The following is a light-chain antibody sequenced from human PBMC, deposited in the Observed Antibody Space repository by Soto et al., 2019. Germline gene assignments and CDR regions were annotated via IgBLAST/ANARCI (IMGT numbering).Light chain of an antibody. CDR3: CSYAGSGTWV. J-gene: IGLJ3*02. Sequence: QSVLTQPASVSGSPGQSITISCTGTSSDVGSYNLVSWCQQHPGKAPKLMIYEGSKRPSGVSNRFSGSKSGNTASLTISGLQAGDEADYYCCSYAGSGTWVFGGGTKVTGL. CDR2: EGS. CDR1: SSDVGSYNL. V-gene: IGLV2-23*01.